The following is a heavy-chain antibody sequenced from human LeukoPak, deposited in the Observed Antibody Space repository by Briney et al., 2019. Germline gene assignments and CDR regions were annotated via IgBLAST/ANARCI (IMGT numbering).Heavy chain of an antibody. J-gene: IGHJ6*02. CDR2: IWYDGSNK. Sequence: GGSLRLSCAASGFTFSSYGMHWVRQAPGKGLEWVAVIWYDGSNKYYADSVKGRFTISRDNSKNTLYLQMNSLRAEDTAVYYCARAVPGTCGGDCYSYYYYYYGMDVWGQGTTVTVSS. D-gene: IGHD2-21*02. CDR3: ARAVPGTCGGDCYSYYYYYYGMDV. CDR1: GFTFSSYG. V-gene: IGHV3-33*01.